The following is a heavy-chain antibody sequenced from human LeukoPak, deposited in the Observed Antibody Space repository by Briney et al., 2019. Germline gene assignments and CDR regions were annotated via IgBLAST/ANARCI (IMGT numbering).Heavy chain of an antibody. CDR2: ISGSGGST. J-gene: IGHJ4*02. CDR3: VKGGYYDSSGYYR. V-gene: IGHV3-23*01. D-gene: IGHD3-22*01. CDR1: GFTFSSYA. Sequence: GGSLRLSCAASGFTFSSYAMSWVRQAPGKGLEWVSAISGSGGSTYYADSVKGRFTISRDNSKNTLYLQMNSLRAEDTAVYYCVKGGYYDSSGYYRWGQGTLVTVSS.